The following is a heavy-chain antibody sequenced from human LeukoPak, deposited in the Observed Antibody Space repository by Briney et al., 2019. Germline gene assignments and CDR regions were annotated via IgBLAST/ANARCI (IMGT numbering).Heavy chain of an antibody. D-gene: IGHD3-16*01. CDR3: ARGDYDRDI. CDR1: GGSFSGYY. J-gene: IGHJ3*02. CDR2: INHSGST. V-gene: IGHV4-34*01. Sequence: SETLSLTCAVYGGSFSGYYWSWIRQPPREELEWIGEINHSGSTNYNPSLKSRVTISVDTSKNQFSLKLSSVTAADTAVYYCARGDYDRDIWGQGTMVTVSS.